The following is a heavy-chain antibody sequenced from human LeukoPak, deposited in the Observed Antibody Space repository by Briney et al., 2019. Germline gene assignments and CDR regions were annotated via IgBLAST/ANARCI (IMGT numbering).Heavy chain of an antibody. Sequence: PGGSLRLSCAASGFSFSSYWMNWFRQPPGKGLEWVANIKQEGTEKYYVDSVKGRFTISRDNAQQSLYLQMHSQSAEHTGVYYCARDPSRGYTYGYGDYWGQGILVTVSS. V-gene: IGHV3-7*01. CDR1: GFSFSSYW. D-gene: IGHD5-18*01. CDR2: IKQEGTEK. J-gene: IGHJ4*02. CDR3: ARDPSRGYTYGYGDY.